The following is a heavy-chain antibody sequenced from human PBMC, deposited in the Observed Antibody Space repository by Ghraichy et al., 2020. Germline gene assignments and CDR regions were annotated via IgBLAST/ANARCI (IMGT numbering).Heavy chain of an antibody. CDR2: VFYSGST. D-gene: IGHD1-7*01. CDR1: GDSISSSSHY. J-gene: IGHJ4*02. V-gene: IGHV4-39*01. CDR3: ARHYFVRGNYPYYFDY. Sequence: SETLSLTCTVSGDSISSSSHYWGWIRQPPGKGLEWIGNVFYSGSTYKNPSLKSRVTISVDTSKNQFSLKLRSVTAAYTAVYYCARHYFVRGNYPYYFDYWGQGTLVTVSS.